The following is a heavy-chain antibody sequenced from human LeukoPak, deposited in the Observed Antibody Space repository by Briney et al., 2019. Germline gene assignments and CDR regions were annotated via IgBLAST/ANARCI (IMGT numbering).Heavy chain of an antibody. CDR3: ARDLRGYCSSTSCYPAPMDV. CDR1: GGTFSSYA. J-gene: IGHJ6*03. Sequence: SVKVSCKASGGTFSSYAISWVRQAPGQGLEWMGRIIPIFGTANYAQKFQGRVTITADESTSTAYMELSSLRSEDTAVYYCARDLRGYCSSTSCYPAPMDVWGKGTTVTVSS. D-gene: IGHD2-2*01. V-gene: IGHV1-69*13. CDR2: IIPIFGTA.